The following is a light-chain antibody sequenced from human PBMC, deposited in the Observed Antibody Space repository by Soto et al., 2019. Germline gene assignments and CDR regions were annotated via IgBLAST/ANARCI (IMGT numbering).Light chain of an antibody. J-gene: IGKJ5*01. CDR1: QAISRN. CDR2: DIS. CDR3: QQFKNWPLT. Sequence: EILLTQSPATLSVSGGERATLSCRTNQAISRNLAWYQQKPGQAPRLLIYDISTRATGVPARFSGSGSGTEFTLTISSLQSEDFAVYYCQQFKNWPLTFGQGTRLEIK. V-gene: IGKV3-15*01.